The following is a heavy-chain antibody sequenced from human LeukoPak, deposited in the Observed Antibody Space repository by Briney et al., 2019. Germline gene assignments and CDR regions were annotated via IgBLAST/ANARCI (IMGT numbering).Heavy chain of an antibody. Sequence: GASVKVSCKASGYTFSSSDINWVRQATGQGLEWMGWMNPNSGNTYYAQRSQGRVTMTRDTSISTAYMEVSSLRSEDTAVYYCARGNIAVPGTPYYFEYWGQGTLVTVSS. CDR3: ARGNIAVPGTPYYFEY. D-gene: IGHD6-19*01. CDR1: GYTFSSSD. CDR2: MNPNSGNT. J-gene: IGHJ4*02. V-gene: IGHV1-8*01.